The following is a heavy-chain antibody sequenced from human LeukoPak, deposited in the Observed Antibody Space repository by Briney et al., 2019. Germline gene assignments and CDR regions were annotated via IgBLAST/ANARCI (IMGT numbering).Heavy chain of an antibody. J-gene: IGHJ4*02. V-gene: IGHV4-61*02. CDR1: GGSISSDNYS. Sequence: SETLSLTCTVSGGSISSDNYSWSWIRQPAGKGLEWIGRIHPRGSTNYNPSLKSRVTISVDTSKNQFSLKLSSVTAADTAVYYCATFRGSGYWDWGQGTLVTVSS. CDR3: ATFRGSGYWD. CDR2: IHPRGST. D-gene: IGHD3-22*01.